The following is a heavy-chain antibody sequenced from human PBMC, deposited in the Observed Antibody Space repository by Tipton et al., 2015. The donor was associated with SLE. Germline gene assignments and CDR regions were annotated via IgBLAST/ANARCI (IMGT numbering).Heavy chain of an antibody. Sequence: TLSLTCTVSGGSISSSSYYWGWIRQPPGKGLEWIGYIYYSGSTNYNPSLKSRVTISVDTSKNQFSLKLSSVTAADTAVYYCARGSIAAAVDYWGQGTLVTVSS. CDR3: ARGSIAAAVDY. D-gene: IGHD6-13*01. J-gene: IGHJ4*02. V-gene: IGHV4-61*05. CDR1: GGSISSSSYY. CDR2: IYYSGST.